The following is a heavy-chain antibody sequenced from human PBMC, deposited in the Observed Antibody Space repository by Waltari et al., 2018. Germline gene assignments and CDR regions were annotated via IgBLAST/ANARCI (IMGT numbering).Heavy chain of an antibody. CDR3: ARGDFWSAFDI. D-gene: IGHD3-3*01. CDR2: ILYSGST. J-gene: IGHJ3*02. V-gene: IGHV4-59*11. CDR1: SCPISSHS. Sequence: QVQLQESGPGLVKPSETLSLPCTVSSCPISSHSWSWIRQPPGKGLEWIGYILYSGSTNYNPSLKSRVTISVHTSKNQFALNLSSMTAADTAVYYCARGDFWSAFDIWGQGTMVTVSS.